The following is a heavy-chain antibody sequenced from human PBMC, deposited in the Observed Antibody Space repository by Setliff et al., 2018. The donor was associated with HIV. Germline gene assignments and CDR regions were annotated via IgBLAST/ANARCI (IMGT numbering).Heavy chain of an antibody. CDR2: ITPFNGNT. CDR3: ARRGDSYGLDPIYYYYYYMDV. Sequence: ASVKVSCKASGYTFTSYGISWVRQAPGQGLEWMGWITPFNGNTNYAQKLQGRVTMTTDTSTSTAYMELRRLRSDDTAVYYCARRGDSYGLDPIYYYYYYMDVWGKGTTVTVSS. J-gene: IGHJ6*03. CDR1: GYTFTSYG. D-gene: IGHD5-18*01. V-gene: IGHV1-18*01.